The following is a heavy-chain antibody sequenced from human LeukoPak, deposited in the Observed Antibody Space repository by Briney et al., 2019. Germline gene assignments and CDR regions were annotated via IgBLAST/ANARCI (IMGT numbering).Heavy chain of an antibody. CDR1: GGSISIYY. CDR2: IYTSGST. Sequence: SETLSLTCTVSGGSISIYYWSWIRQPAGKGLEWIGRIYTSGSTNYNPSLKSRGTMPVDTSKTQFSLKLRSVTAADPAVYYCARGYHWGSPTRNFYSLAVWGKGTTVTVSS. V-gene: IGHV4-4*07. CDR3: ARGYHWGSPTRNFYSLAV. D-gene: IGHD7-27*01. J-gene: IGHJ6*03.